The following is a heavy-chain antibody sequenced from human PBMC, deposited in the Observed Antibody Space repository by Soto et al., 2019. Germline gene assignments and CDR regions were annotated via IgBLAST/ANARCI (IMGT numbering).Heavy chain of an antibody. CDR1: GFIFSNYA. CDR3: ARDERIAVAGTDT. V-gene: IGHV3-23*01. Sequence: EVQLLESGGGLVQPGGSLRLSCEASGFIFSNYAMTWVRQAAGKGLEWVSSISGPGGSTYYADSVQGRFTISRDNSKNTLFLQMHSLRADDTALYFCARDERIAVAGTDTWGQGILVTATS. J-gene: IGHJ5*02. CDR2: ISGPGGST. D-gene: IGHD6-19*01.